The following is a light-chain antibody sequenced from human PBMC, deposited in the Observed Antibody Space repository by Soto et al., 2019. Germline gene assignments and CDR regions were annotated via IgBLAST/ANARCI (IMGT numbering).Light chain of an antibody. CDR2: DVS. CDR1: SSDVGGYNY. Sequence: QSALTQPASVSGSPEQSITISCTGTSSDVGGYNYVSWYQQHPGKAPQLMIYDVSNRPSGVSNRFSGSKSGNTASLTISGLQAEDEADYYCSSYTSSSTLVVFGVGTKLTVL. J-gene: IGLJ2*01. CDR3: SSYTSSSTLVV. V-gene: IGLV2-14*01.